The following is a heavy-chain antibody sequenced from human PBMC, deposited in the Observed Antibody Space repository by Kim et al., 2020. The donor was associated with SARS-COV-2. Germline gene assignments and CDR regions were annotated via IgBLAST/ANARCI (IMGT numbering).Heavy chain of an antibody. Sequence: SETLSLTCTVSGDSLSSDYWSWNRQPAGKGLEWIGRIYTSGRTNYNPSLQSRVTMSVDMSKNQFSLKLSSVTAADTAVYYCASVAGDGGQGTRVT. CDR2: IYTSGRT. CDR1: GDSLSSDY. J-gene: IGHJ4*02. CDR3: ASVAGD. D-gene: IGHD2-21*01. V-gene: IGHV4-4*07.